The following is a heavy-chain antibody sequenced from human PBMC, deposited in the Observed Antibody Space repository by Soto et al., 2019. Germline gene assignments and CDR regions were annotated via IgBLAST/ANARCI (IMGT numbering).Heavy chain of an antibody. CDR3: RPRAITMIAHS. D-gene: IGHD3-22*01. CDR1: GFTFSSYW. Sequence: PGGSLRLSCAASGFTFSSYWMSWVRQAPGKGLEWVANIKQDGSEKYYVDSVKGRFTISRDNAKNTLYLQMNSLRAEDTAVYYCRPRAITMIAHSWGQGTMVTVSS. V-gene: IGHV3-7*03. J-gene: IGHJ3*01. CDR2: IKQDGSEK.